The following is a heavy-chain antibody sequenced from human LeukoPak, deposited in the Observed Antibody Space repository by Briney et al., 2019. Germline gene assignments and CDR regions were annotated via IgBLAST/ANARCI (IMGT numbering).Heavy chain of an antibody. J-gene: IGHJ3*02. D-gene: IGHD3-9*01. CDR3: AREGYDILTGYLPRDHDAFDI. CDR1: GFTVSSNY. V-gene: IGHV3-53*01. CDR2: IGSDGRT. Sequence: GGSLRLSCAASGFTVSSNYMSWVRQAPGKGLECVSVIGSDGRTYYANSVKGRFTISRDISKNMLYLQMNSLRAEDTAVYYCAREGYDILTGYLPRDHDAFDIWGQGTMVTVSS.